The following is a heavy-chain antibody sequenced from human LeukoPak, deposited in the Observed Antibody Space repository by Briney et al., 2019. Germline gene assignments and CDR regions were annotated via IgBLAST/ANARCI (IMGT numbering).Heavy chain of an antibody. J-gene: IGHJ6*04. CDR3: ARDRGGYYFISTGMDV. CDR1: GGSISSSSYY. CDR2: IYYSGST. D-gene: IGHD3-22*01. V-gene: IGHV4-39*07. Sequence: SETLSLTCAVSGGSISSSSYYWGWIRQPPGKGLEWNGSIYYSGSTYYNPSLKSRVTISVDTSKNQFSLKLSSVTAADTAVYYCARDRGGYYFISTGMDVWGKGTTVTVSS.